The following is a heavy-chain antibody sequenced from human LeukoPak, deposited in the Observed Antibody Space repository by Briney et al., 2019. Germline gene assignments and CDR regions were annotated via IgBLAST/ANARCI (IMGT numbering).Heavy chain of an antibody. V-gene: IGHV4-39*07. Sequence: KPSETLSLTCTVSGASITSTSYYWGWIRQPPGKGLAWIGSIYYSGTTYYNPSLKSRVTISVDTSKNQFSLKLSSVTAADTAVYYCARDLRSNWFDPWGQGTLVTVSS. J-gene: IGHJ5*02. CDR1: GASITSTSYY. CDR3: ARDLRSNWFDP. CDR2: IYYSGTT.